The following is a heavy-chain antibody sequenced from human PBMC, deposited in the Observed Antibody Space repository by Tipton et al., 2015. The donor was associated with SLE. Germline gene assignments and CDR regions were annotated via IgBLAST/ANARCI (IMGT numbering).Heavy chain of an antibody. CDR1: GDSINSDGYL. V-gene: IGHV4-39*07. CDR2: VYYTGNT. CDR3: ARTLGIRRFQFDS. Sequence: TLSLTCTVSGDSINSDGYLWTWIRQHPGKGLEWIGTVYYTGNTFYNPSLKSRVTISVDTSKNQFSLNLSSVTAADTAVYYCARTLGIRRFQFDSWGQGTLVTVSS. J-gene: IGHJ4*02. D-gene: IGHD7-27*01.